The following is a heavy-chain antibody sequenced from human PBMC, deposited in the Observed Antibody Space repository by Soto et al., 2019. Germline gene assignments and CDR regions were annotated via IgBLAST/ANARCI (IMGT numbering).Heavy chain of an antibody. V-gene: IGHV3-21*01. D-gene: IGHD1-26*01. Sequence: GGSLRLSCISSGFAFRTYTMNWVRQAPGKGLEWVSGIRGFSPYTFYAESVKGRFTISRDNAKNSLYLQMNSLRAEDTAVYYCARDSSGSYSKYYYYYGMDVWGQGTTVTVSS. CDR1: GFAFRTYT. CDR2: IRGFSPYT. J-gene: IGHJ6*02. CDR3: ARDSSGSYSKYYYYYGMDV.